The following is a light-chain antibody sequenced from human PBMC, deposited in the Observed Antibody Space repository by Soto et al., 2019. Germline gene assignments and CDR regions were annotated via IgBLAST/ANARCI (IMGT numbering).Light chain of an antibody. J-gene: IGKJ1*01. CDR2: GTS. V-gene: IGKV3-20*01. CDR3: RPYVGWT. Sequence: EIVWTQSPGTLSVSPGERATLSCRASQTISSDYLAWYQQKPGQAPSLLIYGTSSRATGIPDRCSGSGSGTDFTISVSRLEPEDSTIYYGRPYVGWTFGQGTKVELK. CDR1: QTISSDY.